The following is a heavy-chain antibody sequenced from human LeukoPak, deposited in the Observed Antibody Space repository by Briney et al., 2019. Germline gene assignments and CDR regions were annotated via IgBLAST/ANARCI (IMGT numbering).Heavy chain of an antibody. CDR3: ARDLMAAAGT. D-gene: IGHD6-13*01. J-gene: IGHJ4*02. CDR2: ISSSSSTI. V-gene: IGHV3-48*04. CDR1: GFTFSSYS. Sequence: GGSLRLSCAASGFTFSSYSMNWVRQAPGKGLEWVSYISSSSSTIYYADSVKGRFTISRDNAKSSLYLQMNSLRAEDTAVYYCARDLMAAAGTWGQGTLVTVSS.